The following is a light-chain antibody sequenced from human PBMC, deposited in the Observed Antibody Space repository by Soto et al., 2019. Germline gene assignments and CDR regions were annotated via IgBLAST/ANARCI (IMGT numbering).Light chain of an antibody. Sequence: QSTLTQPASVSGSPGQSIAISCTGASSDVGGYDYVSWYQQQPDKAPKLMIYEVTKRPSGVSNRFSGSKSGNTASLTISGLQPEDEADYYCSSHTSGSTRVFGSGTKVTVL. CDR1: SSDVGGYDY. CDR2: EVT. CDR3: SSHTSGSTRV. V-gene: IGLV2-14*01. J-gene: IGLJ1*01.